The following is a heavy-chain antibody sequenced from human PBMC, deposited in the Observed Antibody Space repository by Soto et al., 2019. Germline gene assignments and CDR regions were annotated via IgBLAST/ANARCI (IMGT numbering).Heavy chain of an antibody. CDR2: ITPIFGTA. J-gene: IGHJ6*02. CDR1: GGTFSSYA. Sequence: SVKVSCKASGGTFSSYAISWVRQAPGQGLEWMGGITPIFGTANYAQKFQGRVTITADESTSTAYMELSSLRSEDTAVYYCARNRAYYYDSSGYSGRYYGMDVWGQGTTVTVSS. D-gene: IGHD3-22*01. CDR3: ARNRAYYYDSSGYSGRYYGMDV. V-gene: IGHV1-69*13.